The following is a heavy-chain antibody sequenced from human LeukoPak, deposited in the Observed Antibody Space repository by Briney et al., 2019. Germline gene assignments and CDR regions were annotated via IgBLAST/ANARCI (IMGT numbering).Heavy chain of an antibody. CDR3: ARGDVLRYFDWPYY. V-gene: IGHV1-46*01. CDR1: GYIFTNYY. CDR2: FNPLGGSI. D-gene: IGHD3-9*01. J-gene: IGHJ4*02. Sequence: ASVKVSCKASGYIFTNYYMHWVRQAPGQGLEWMGIFNPLGGSIVNTQKFQGRVSMTSDTSTTTVYMELSSLTSEDTAVYYCARGDVLRYFDWPYYWGQGTLVTVSS.